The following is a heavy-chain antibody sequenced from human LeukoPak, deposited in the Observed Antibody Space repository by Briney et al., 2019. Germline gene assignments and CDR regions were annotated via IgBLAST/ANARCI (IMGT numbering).Heavy chain of an antibody. CDR1: GYTFTSYD. J-gene: IGHJ6*03. Sequence: ASVKVSCKASGYTFTSYDINWVRQSTGQGLEWMGWMNPNSGNTGYAQKFQGRVTIIRNTSISTAYMELSSLRSEDTAVDYCSRRAYYCTDGVCHRRYYYYMDVWGKGTTVTVSS. CDR3: SRRAYYCTDGVCHRRYYYYMDV. D-gene: IGHD2-8*01. V-gene: IGHV1-8*03. CDR2: MNPNSGNT.